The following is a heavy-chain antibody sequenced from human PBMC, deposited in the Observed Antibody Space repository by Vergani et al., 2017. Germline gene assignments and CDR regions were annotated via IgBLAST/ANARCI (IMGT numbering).Heavy chain of an antibody. J-gene: IGHJ6*03. CDR1: GFIFSNYW. D-gene: IGHD1-26*01. Sequence: EIQLVESGGGLVQPGGSLRLSCAASGFIFSNYWMHWVRQAPGKGLVWVSHIQSDGSSTHYADSVQGRFTISRDNSKNTLFMQMNSLRPEDTAVYYCARDGWELLDYFYYMDVWGKGTTVTVSS. CDR3: ARDGWELLDYFYYMDV. V-gene: IGHV3-74*01. CDR2: IQSDGSST.